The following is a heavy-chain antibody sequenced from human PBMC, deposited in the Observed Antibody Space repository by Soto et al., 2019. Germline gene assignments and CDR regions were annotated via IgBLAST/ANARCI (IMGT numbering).Heavy chain of an antibody. CDR2: ISGSGGST. CDR1: GFTFSSYA. D-gene: IGHD2-2*01. J-gene: IGHJ6*04. Sequence: GGSLRLSCAASGFTFSSYAMSWVRQAPGKGLEWVSAISGSGGSTYYADSVKGRFTISRDNSKNTLYLQMNSLRAEDTAVYYCAKEQYIVVVPAALLDVWGKGTTVTVSS. V-gene: IGHV3-23*01. CDR3: AKEQYIVVVPAALLDV.